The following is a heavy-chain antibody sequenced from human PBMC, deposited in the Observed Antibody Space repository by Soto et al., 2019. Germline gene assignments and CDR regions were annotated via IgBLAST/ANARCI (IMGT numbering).Heavy chain of an antibody. D-gene: IGHD4-4*01. J-gene: IGHJ3*02. V-gene: IGHV3-74*01. CDR3: EREVYSNYDYDGFEI. Sequence: EVQLVESGGGLVQPGGSLRLSCGASGFTFSSHWMHWVRQAPGKGLMWVSSINTDGRATSYADSVKGRFTISRDNAKNTLYLQMNSLRVEDTALYFCEREVYSNYDYDGFEIWGQGTMVTVSP. CDR1: GFTFSSHW. CDR2: INTDGRAT.